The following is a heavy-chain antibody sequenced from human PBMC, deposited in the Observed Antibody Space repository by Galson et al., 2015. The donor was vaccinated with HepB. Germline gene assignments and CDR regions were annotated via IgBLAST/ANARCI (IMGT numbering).Heavy chain of an antibody. Sequence: CAISGDSVSTHIVAWNWIRQSPSRGLEWLGRTYYRSKWYNDYAVSVQSRITINPDTSRNQFSLQLNSGAPEDTGVYYCTRVRHLARGMDVWGQGTTVTVS. V-gene: IGHV6-1*01. CDR2: TYYRSKWYN. CDR1: GDSVSTHIVA. J-gene: IGHJ6*02. D-gene: IGHD4/OR15-4a*01. CDR3: TRVRHLARGMDV.